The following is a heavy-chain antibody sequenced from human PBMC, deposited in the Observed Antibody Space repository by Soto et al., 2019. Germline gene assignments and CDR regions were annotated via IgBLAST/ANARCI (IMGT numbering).Heavy chain of an antibody. V-gene: IGHV1-2*02. CDR3: AKGPEASYNWFDP. J-gene: IGHJ5*02. CDR1: GYTFTGYY. Sequence: ASVKVSCKASGYTFTGYYMHWVRQAPGQGLEWMGWINPNTGGTKYAQKFQGRVTMTRDTSISTAYMELSRLKSDDTAVYYCAKGPEASYNWFDPWGQGTLVTVSS. CDR2: INPNTGGT.